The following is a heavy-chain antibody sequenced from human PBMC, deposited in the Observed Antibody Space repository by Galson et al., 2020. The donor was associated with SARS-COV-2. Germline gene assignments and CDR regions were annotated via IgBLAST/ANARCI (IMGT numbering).Heavy chain of an antibody. CDR1: GYNFTSYW. CDR3: AREFGNGAGYFDY. D-gene: IGHD3-10*01. V-gene: IGHV5-10-1*01. J-gene: IGHJ4*02. Sequence: GESLKISCKGFGYNFTSYWITWVRQMPRKGLEWVARIDPSDSYTNYRPSFQGHVTISTDKSITTAYLQWSSLEASDTAMYYCAREFGNGAGYFDYWGQGTLVTVSS. CDR2: IDPSDSYT.